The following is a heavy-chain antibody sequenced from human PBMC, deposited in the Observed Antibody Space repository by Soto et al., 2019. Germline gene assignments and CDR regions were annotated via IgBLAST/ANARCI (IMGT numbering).Heavy chain of an antibody. Sequence: QVQLVESGGGVVQPGRSLRLSCAASGFTFSSYGMHWVRQAPGNGLEWVAVIWYDGSNKYYADSVKGRFTISRDNSKNTLYLQMNSLRAEDTAVYYCAREYHSALWPRSAYGMDVWGQGTTVTVSS. V-gene: IGHV3-33*01. CDR1: GFTFSSYG. J-gene: IGHJ6*02. D-gene: IGHD2-2*01. CDR2: IWYDGSNK. CDR3: AREYHSALWPRSAYGMDV.